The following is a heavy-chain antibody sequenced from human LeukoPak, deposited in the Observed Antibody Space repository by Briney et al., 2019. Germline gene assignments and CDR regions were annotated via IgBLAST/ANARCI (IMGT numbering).Heavy chain of an antibody. V-gene: IGHV4-39*01. CDR1: GGSFSSYY. D-gene: IGHD2-21*01. CDR3: ARVSWPYCGGDCYPGLWD. Sequence: PSETLSLTCAVYGGSFSSYYWGWIRQPPGKGLEWIGSIYYSGSTYYNPSLKSRVTISVDTSKNQFSLKLSSVTAADTAVYYCARVSWPYCGGDCYPGLWDWGQGTLVTVSS. J-gene: IGHJ4*02. CDR2: IYYSGST.